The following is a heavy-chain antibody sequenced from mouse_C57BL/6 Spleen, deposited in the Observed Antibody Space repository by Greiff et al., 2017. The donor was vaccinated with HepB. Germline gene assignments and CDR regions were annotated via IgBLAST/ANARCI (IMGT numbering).Heavy chain of an antibody. J-gene: IGHJ2*01. CDR3: ARRYYGSSYYFDY. V-gene: IGHV5-4*03. D-gene: IGHD1-1*01. CDR2: ISDGGSYT. Sequence: EVKLVESGGGLVKPGGSLKLSCAASGFTFSSYAMSWVRQTPEKRLEWVATISDGGSYTNYPDNVKGRFTISRDNAKNNLYLQMSHLKSEDTAMYYCARRYYGSSYYFDYWGQGTTLTVSS. CDR1: GFTFSSYA.